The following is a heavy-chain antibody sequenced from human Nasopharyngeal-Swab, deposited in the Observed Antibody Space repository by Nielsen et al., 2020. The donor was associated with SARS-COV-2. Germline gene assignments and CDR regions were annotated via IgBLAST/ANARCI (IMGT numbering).Heavy chain of an antibody. D-gene: IGHD3-10*01. Sequence: GSLRLSCAASGFTFSDYYMSWIRQAPGKGLEWVSYISSSSSYTNYADSVKGRFTIPRDNAKNSLYLQMNSLRADDTAVYYCARGSIRGIIISDFDYWGQGTLVTVSS. V-gene: IGHV3-11*05. J-gene: IGHJ4*02. CDR2: ISSSSSYT. CDR1: GFTFSDYY. CDR3: ARGSIRGIIISDFDY.